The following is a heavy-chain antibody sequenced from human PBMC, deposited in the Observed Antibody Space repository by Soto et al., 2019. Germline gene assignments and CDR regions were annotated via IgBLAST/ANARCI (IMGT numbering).Heavy chain of an antibody. Sequence: PSETLSLTCTVSGGSISSYYWSWIRQPPGKGLEWIGYIYYSGSTNYNPSLKSRVTISVDTSKNQSSLKLSSVTAADTAVYYCARGLYHILTGYYFDYWGQGTLVTVSS. CDR3: ARGLYHILTGYYFDY. D-gene: IGHD3-9*01. V-gene: IGHV4-59*01. J-gene: IGHJ4*02. CDR1: GGSISSYY. CDR2: IYYSGST.